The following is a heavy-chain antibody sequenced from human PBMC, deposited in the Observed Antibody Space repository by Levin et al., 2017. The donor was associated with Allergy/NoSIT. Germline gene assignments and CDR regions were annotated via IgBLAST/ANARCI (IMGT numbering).Heavy chain of an antibody. J-gene: IGHJ6*03. D-gene: IGHD6-19*01. CDR2: ISWNSGSI. V-gene: IGHV3-9*01. Sequence: SLKISCAASGFTFDDYAMHWVRQAPGKGLEWVSGISWNSGSIGYADSVKGRFTISRDNAKNSLYLQMNSLRAEDTALYYCAKDIWGGAVAWHYMDVWGKGTTVTVSS. CDR3: AKDIWGGAVAWHYMDV. CDR1: GFTFDDYA.